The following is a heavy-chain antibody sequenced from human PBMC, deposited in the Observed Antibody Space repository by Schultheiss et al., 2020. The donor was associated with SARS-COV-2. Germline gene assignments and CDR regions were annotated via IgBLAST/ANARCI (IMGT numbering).Heavy chain of an antibody. V-gene: IGHV3-30*01. Sequence: GGSLRLSCAASGFTFSSYAMHWVRQAPGKGLEWVAVISYDGSNKYYADSVKGRFTISRDNSKNTLYLQMNSLRAEDTAVYYCARTKEVLEIFGVVIRGGRQHNGYGMDVWGQGTTVTVSS. CDR1: GFTFSSYA. CDR3: ARTKEVLEIFGVVIRGGRQHNGYGMDV. CDR2: ISYDGSNK. D-gene: IGHD3-3*01. J-gene: IGHJ6*02.